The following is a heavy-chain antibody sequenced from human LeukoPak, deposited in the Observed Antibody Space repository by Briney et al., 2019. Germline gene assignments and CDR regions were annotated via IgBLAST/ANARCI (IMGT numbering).Heavy chain of an antibody. J-gene: IGHJ4*02. CDR1: GFTFSTYG. Sequence: GGSLRLSCAASGFTFSTYGIHWVRQAPGKGLEWVAFIQNDGSNKYYADSVRGRFTISRDNSKNTLYLQMNSLRAEDTAVYYCAKIGSGSYGDFDYWGQGTLVTVSS. D-gene: IGHD3-10*01. CDR3: AKIGSGSYGDFDY. V-gene: IGHV3-30*02. CDR2: IQNDGSNK.